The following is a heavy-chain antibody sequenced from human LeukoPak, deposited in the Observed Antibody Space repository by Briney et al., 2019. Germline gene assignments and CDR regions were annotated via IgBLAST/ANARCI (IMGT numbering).Heavy chain of an antibody. D-gene: IGHD2-21*02. V-gene: IGHV4-59*01. Sequence: ASETLSLTCTVSGGSISSYYWSWLRQPPGKGLEYIGYTHYSGATNYNPSLKSRVTISLDTSGNQFSLKLSSVTAADPAVYYCASGYCGGACQLGGVDMWGQGTMVTVSS. CDR3: ASGYCGGACQLGGVDM. CDR2: THYSGAT. CDR1: GGSISSYY. J-gene: IGHJ3*02.